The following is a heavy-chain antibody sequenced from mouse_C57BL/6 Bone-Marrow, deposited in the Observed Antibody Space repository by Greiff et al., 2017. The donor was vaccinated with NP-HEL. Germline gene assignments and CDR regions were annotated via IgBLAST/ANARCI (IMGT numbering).Heavy chain of an antibody. D-gene: IGHD3-2*02. CDR3: ARTAQATGLLYYFDY. Sequence: QVQLQQPGAELVKPGALVKMSCKASGYTFTSYWITWVKQRPGQGLEWIGDIYPGSGSTNYNEKFKSKATLTVDTSSSTAYMQLSSLTSEDSAVYYCARTAQATGLLYYFDYWGQGTTLTVSS. V-gene: IGHV1-55*01. CDR2: IYPGSGST. J-gene: IGHJ2*01. CDR1: GYTFTSYW.